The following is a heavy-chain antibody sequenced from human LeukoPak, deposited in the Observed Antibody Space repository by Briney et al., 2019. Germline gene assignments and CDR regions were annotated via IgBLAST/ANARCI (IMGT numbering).Heavy chain of an antibody. CDR3: SRLRGYSYGYADY. J-gene: IGHJ4*02. Sequence: PGGSLRLSCAASGFTFSSYSMNWVRQAPGKGLEWVSYISSSGSTIDYADSVKGRFTISRDNAKNSLYLQMNSLRAEDTAVYYCSRLRGYSYGYADYWGQGTLVTASS. CDR1: GFTFSSYS. D-gene: IGHD5-18*01. V-gene: IGHV3-48*04. CDR2: ISSSGSTI.